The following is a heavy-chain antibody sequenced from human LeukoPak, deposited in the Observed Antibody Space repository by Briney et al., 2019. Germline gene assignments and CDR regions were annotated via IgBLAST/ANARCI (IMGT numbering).Heavy chain of an antibody. CDR3: AKVVSGYHFDY. D-gene: IGHD5-12*01. Sequence: GGSLRLSCAASGFAFSSYGMSWVRRAPGKGPEWVSGISGSGGNTYYADSVKGRFTISRDNSQNTLYLRMNTLRAEDTAVYYCAKVVSGYHFDYWGQGTLVTVSS. CDR1: GFAFSSYG. J-gene: IGHJ4*02. V-gene: IGHV3-23*01. CDR2: ISGSGGNT.